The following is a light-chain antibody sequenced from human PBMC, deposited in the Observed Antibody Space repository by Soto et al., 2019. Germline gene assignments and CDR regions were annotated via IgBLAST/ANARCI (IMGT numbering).Light chain of an antibody. CDR2: GAS. Sequence: EIVITQSPATLSLSQVERSTLSCRASQSISSNLAWYQQKPGQAPRLLIYGASTRATGIPARFSGSGSGTEFTLTISSLQSEDFAVYYCQQYNIWPPITFGQGTRLEIK. V-gene: IGKV3D-15*01. CDR3: QQYNIWPPIT. J-gene: IGKJ5*01. CDR1: QSISSN.